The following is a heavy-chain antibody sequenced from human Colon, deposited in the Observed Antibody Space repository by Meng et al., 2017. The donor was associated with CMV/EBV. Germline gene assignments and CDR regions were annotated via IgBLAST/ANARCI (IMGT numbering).Heavy chain of an antibody. CDR2: INYRGSI. CDR1: ADSFTGYH. D-gene: IGHD7-27*01. V-gene: IGHV4-34*01. CDR3: VRGNWVSDF. Sequence: QVPLQQWVAEVLTPSEHLSPTHTVSADSFTGYHWTWIRQPPGKGPEWIGEINYRGSIHYNPSLESRVTISLDMSANQLSLKLNSVTAADTAVYYCVRGNWVSDFWGQGTLVTVSS. J-gene: IGHJ4*02.